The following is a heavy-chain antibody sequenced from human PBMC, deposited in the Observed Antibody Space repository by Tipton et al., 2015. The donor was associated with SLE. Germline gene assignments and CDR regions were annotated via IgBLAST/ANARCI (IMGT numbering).Heavy chain of an antibody. J-gene: IGHJ6*02. CDR3: ARHPYSSSWWDYYHGMDV. CDR1: GGSISSSSYY. D-gene: IGHD6-13*01. V-gene: IGHV4-39*01. Sequence: TLSLTCTVSGGSISSSSYYWGWIRQPPGKGLEWIGSIYYSGSTYYNPSLKSRVTISVDTSKNQFSLKLSSVTAADTAVYYCARHPYSSSWWDYYHGMDVWGQGTTVTVSS. CDR2: IYYSGST.